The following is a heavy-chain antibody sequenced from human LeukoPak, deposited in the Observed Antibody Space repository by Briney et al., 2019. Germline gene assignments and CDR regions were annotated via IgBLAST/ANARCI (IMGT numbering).Heavy chain of an antibody. CDR2: ISSSSSYI. J-gene: IGHJ4*02. CDR3: ARGGENYYDSSGPFFDY. D-gene: IGHD3-22*01. V-gene: IGHV3-21*01. CDR1: GFTFSSYS. Sequence: GGSLRLSCAASGFTFSSYSMNWVRQAPGKGLEWVSSISSSSSYIYYADSVKGRFTISRDNAKNSLYLQMNSLRAEDTAVYYCARGGENYYDSSGPFFDYWGQGTLVTVSS.